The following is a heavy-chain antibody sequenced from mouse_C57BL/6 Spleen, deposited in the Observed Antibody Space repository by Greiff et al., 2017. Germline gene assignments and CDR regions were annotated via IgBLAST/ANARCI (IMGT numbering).Heavy chain of an antibody. CDR2: IDPSDSYT. CDR1: GYTFTSYW. D-gene: IGHD1-1*01. CDR3: ARSPRSTTVGATDVDY. J-gene: IGHJ2*01. Sequence: QVQLQQPGAELVLPGASVKLSCKASGYTFTSYWMHWVQQRPGQGLEWIGEIDPSDSYTHTNQTFKGKSTLTVDKSASTAYMQLSSLTSEDSAVSYCARSPRSTTVGATDVDYWGQGTTLTVSS. V-gene: IGHV1-69*01.